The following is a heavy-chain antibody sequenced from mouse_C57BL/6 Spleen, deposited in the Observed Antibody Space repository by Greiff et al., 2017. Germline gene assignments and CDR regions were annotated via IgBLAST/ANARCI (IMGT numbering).Heavy chain of an antibody. J-gene: IGHJ3*01. CDR1: GFTFSDYG. D-gene: IGHD1-1*01. V-gene: IGHV5-17*01. Sequence: EVKLVESGGGLVKPGGSLKLSCAASGFTFSDYGMHWVRQAPEKGLEWVAYISSGSSTIYYADTVKGRFTISRDNAKNTLFLQMTILRSEDTAMYYCAKLLQFAYWGQGTLVTVSA. CDR3: AKLLQFAY. CDR2: ISSGSSTI.